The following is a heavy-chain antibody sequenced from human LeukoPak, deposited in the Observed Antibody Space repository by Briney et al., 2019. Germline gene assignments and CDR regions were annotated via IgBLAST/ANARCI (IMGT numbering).Heavy chain of an antibody. D-gene: IGHD3-3*01. Sequence: GGSLRLSCAGSGFTFSSHWMNWVRQTPGKGLEWVASIKEDGSEKHYVDSVSGRFTISRDNAKNSLHLQMSSLRAEDTAVYYCARRGITISGVLVYHYSGLDVWGQGTTVTVSS. J-gene: IGHJ6*02. CDR2: IKEDGSEK. CDR3: ARRGITISGVLVYHYSGLDV. V-gene: IGHV3-7*01. CDR1: GFTFSSHW.